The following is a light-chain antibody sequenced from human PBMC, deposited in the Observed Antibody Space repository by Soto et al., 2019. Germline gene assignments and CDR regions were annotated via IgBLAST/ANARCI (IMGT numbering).Light chain of an antibody. Sequence: IQLTQSPSSLSASVGDRVTITCRASQGISSYLAWYQQKPGKAPKLLIYAASTLQSGVPSRFSGSESGTDFPLPIISRQPEDFAAYYYHQLNSYPLFSFGPGTKVDI. J-gene: IGKJ3*01. V-gene: IGKV1-9*01. CDR2: AAS. CDR1: QGISSY. CDR3: HQLNSYPLFS.